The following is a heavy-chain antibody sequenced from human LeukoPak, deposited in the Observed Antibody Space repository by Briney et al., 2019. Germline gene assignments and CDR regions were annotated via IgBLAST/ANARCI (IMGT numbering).Heavy chain of an antibody. CDR2: INHSGST. CDR3: ARPNARYFGYYYMDV. J-gene: IGHJ6*03. D-gene: IGHD3-9*01. V-gene: IGHV4-34*01. Sequence: SETLSLTCAVYGGSFSGYYWSWIRQPPGKGLEWIGEINHSGSTNYNPSLKSRVTISVDTSKNQFSLKLSSVTAADTAVYYCARPNARYFGYYYMDVWGKGTTVTVSS. CDR1: GGSFSGYY.